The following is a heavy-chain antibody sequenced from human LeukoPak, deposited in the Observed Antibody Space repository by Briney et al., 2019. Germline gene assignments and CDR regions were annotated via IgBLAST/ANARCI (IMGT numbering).Heavy chain of an antibody. J-gene: IGHJ4*02. Sequence: ASVKLSCNASGYTFTGYYMHWVRQAPGQGLEWMGRINPNSGGTNYAQKFQGRVTMTRDTSISTAYMELSRLRSDDTAVYYCARGFSPTNDYWGQGTLVTVSS. CDR2: INPNSGGT. V-gene: IGHV1-2*06. CDR3: ARGFSPTNDY. CDR1: GYTFTGYY. D-gene: IGHD2/OR15-2a*01.